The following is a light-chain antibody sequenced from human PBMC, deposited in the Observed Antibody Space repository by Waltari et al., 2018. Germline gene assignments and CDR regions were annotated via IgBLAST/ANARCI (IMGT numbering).Light chain of an antibody. CDR1: NNDVGGYHY. CDR3: CSYAGGYTLV. Sequence: QSALTQPRSVSGSPGPSVTISCTGTNNDVGGYHYVSWYQQHPGKAPRVMIYDVSKRPAGVPDRFSGSKSGNTASLTISGLQAEDEADYYCCSYAGGYTLVFGGGTKLTVL. J-gene: IGLJ2*01. V-gene: IGLV2-11*01. CDR2: DVS.